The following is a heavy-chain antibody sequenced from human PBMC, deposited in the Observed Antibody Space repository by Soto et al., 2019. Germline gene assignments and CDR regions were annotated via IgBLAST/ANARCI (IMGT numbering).Heavy chain of an antibody. V-gene: IGHV1-69*01. D-gene: IGHD6-19*01. CDR3: AKVRYSSPMGYYYGMDV. CDR1: RVAFSKFI. CDR2: IIPIFGTA. Sequence: QAQLEQSGGEVKKPGSSVKVSCKASRVAFSKFIVTWVRQAPGLGLEWVGGIIPIFGTANYAQKFQGRVTVTADDSTSTSNMEVNNLISEDTAVYYGAKVRYSSPMGYYYGMDVWGQGTTVTVSS. J-gene: IGHJ6*02.